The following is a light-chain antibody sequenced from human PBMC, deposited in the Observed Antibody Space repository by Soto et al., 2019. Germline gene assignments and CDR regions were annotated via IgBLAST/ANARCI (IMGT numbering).Light chain of an antibody. CDR3: SSYAGSNNFGV. J-gene: IGLJ2*01. Sequence: QSALTQPPSVSGSPGQSVTIACPGTSSDVGDYNYVSWYQHQPDKAPKLMIYEVTKRPSGVPDRFSGSKSGNTASLTVSGLQAEDEADYYCSSYAGSNNFGVFGGGTKVTVL. CDR1: SSDVGDYNY. V-gene: IGLV2-8*01. CDR2: EVT.